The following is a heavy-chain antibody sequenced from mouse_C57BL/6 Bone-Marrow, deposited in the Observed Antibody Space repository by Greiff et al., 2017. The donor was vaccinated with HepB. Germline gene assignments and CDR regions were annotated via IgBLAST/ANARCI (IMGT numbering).Heavy chain of an antibody. CDR3: ARGGLLRSVSSDY. CDR2: IYPGDGDT. Sequence: QVQLQQSGPELVKPGASVKISCKTSGYAFSSSWMNWVKQRPGKGLEWIGRIYPGDGDTNYNGKFKGKATLTADKSSSTAYMQLSSLTSEDSAVYFCARGGLLRSVSSDYWCHGTTLIVSS. D-gene: IGHD1-1*01. V-gene: IGHV1-82*01. CDR1: GYAFSSSW. J-gene: IGHJ2*01.